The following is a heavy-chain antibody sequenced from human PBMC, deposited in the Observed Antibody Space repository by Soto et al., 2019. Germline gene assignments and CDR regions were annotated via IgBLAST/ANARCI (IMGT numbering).Heavy chain of an antibody. V-gene: IGHV1-3*01. J-gene: IGHJ1*01. D-gene: IGHD2-2*01. Sequence: QAPGQRLEWMGWINGGNGQTKYSQKFQGRVTFTRDTSASTAYLDLSSLRPEDTAVYYCARQPYSHARSRYFSGYLHHWGQGTQLTVSS. CDR3: ARQPYSHARSRYFSGYLHH. CDR2: INGGNGQT.